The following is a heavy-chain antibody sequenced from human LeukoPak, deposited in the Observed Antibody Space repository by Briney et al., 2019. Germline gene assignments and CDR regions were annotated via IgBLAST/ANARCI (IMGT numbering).Heavy chain of an antibody. CDR3: ATRSHYYDSSGYYYYYYMDV. CDR2: VYTSGST. CDR1: GGSIGGYY. V-gene: IGHV4-4*07. J-gene: IGHJ6*03. Sequence: SETLSLTCSVSGGSIGGYYWTWIRQPAGKGLEWIGRVYTSGSTNYNPSLKSRVTMSVDTSKNQFSLKLSSVTAADTAVYYCATRSHYYDSSGYYYYYYMDVWGKGTTVTVSS. D-gene: IGHD3-22*01.